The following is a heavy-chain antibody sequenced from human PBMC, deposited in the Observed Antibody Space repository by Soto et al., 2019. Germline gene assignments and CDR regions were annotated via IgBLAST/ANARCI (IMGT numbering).Heavy chain of an antibody. CDR3: ARGWETVGSTTPFAY. Sequence: SVKVSCKASGGTFSNYAISWVRQAPGQGLEWMGGIIPIFGTPNYAQKFQGRVTITADKSTSTAYMEVRNLRSDDTAVYYCARGWETVGSTTPFAYWGQGTLVTVSS. D-gene: IGHD1-26*01. V-gene: IGHV1-69*06. J-gene: IGHJ4*02. CDR2: IIPIFGTP. CDR1: GGTFSNYA.